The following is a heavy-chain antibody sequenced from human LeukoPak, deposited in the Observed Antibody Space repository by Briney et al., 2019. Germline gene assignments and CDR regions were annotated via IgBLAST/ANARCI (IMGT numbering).Heavy chain of an antibody. Sequence: PGGSLRLSCAASGFTLSSYSMNWVRQAPGKGLEWVSYISSSSSTIYYADSVKGRFTISRDNAKNSLYLQMNSLRAEDMAVYYCARDIRRYSSSSSAFDIWGQGTMVTVSS. CDR3: ARDIRRYSSSSSAFDI. CDR2: ISSSSSTI. D-gene: IGHD6-6*01. J-gene: IGHJ3*02. V-gene: IGHV3-48*01. CDR1: GFTLSSYS.